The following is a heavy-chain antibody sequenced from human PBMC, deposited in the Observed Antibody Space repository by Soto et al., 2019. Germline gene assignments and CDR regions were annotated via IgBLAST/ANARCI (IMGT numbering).Heavy chain of an antibody. V-gene: IGHV3-30*18. CDR2: ISYDGYNT. J-gene: IGHJ4*02. D-gene: IGHD1-26*01. CDR1: GFSFSNYG. CDR3: AKDRLRRGATSAFDY. Sequence: GGSLRLSCAASGFSFSNYGMHWVRQAPGKGLEWVTFISYDGYNTYYPDSVKGRFTISRDNSKNTVYLQMNSLRSEDTAVYYCAKDRLRRGATSAFDYWGQGTLVTVSS.